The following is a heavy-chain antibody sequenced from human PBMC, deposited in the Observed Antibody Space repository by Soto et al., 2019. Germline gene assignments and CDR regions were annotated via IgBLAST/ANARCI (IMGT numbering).Heavy chain of an antibody. CDR3: ASNKYDSSAYYYWYLGL. J-gene: IGHJ2*01. Sequence: SVNFACKPSAYTLRDYSLSEVQQAPGQGLEWMGGIIPIFGTANYSQKFQGRVTITADTSANTVYLELSSLRSEDTAVYYCASNKYDSSAYYYWYLGLWGRGTLVTVSS. CDR1: AYTLRDYS. D-gene: IGHD3-22*01. CDR2: IIPIFGTA. V-gene: IGHV1-69*06.